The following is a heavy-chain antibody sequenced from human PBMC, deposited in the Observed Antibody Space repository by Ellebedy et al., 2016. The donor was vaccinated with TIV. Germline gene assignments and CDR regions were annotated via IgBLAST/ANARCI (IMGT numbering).Heavy chain of an antibody. V-gene: IGHV3-53*01. CDR1: GFTVSSNY. J-gene: IGHJ2*01. CDR3: TRSVTHTNWYFDL. D-gene: IGHD4-17*01. CDR2: IYSGGDT. Sequence: GESLKISXAASGFTVSSNYMSWVRQAPGKGLEWVSVIYSGGDTYYTDSVKGRFTISRDNAKNSLYLQMNSLRAEDTAVYYCTRSVTHTNWYFDLWGRGTLVTVSS.